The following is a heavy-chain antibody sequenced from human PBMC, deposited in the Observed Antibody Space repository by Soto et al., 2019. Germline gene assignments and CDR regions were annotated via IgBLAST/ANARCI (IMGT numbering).Heavy chain of an antibody. D-gene: IGHD1-1*01. CDR1: GYTFTTYT. CDR2: INAGNDNT. Sequence: ASVKVSCKASGYTFTTYTMHWVRQAPGQRPEWMGWINAGNDNTKYSQKFQGRVTITRDTSASTAYMELSSLRSEDTAVYYCAREIDRLEPPPRSFDNWGPGALVTLSS. J-gene: IGHJ4*02. V-gene: IGHV1-3*01. CDR3: AREIDRLEPPPRSFDN.